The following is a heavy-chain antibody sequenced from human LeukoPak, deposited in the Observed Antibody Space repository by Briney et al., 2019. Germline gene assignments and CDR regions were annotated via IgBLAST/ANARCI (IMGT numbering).Heavy chain of an antibody. CDR1: GRSLRIYY. J-gene: IGHJ4*02. CDR2: IYYSGST. D-gene: IGHD6-19*01. Sequence: SEPLSLTCTVSGRSLRIYYGSWIPQPPGKGLEGIGYIYYSGSTNYNPSLKSRVTISVDTSKNQFSLKLSSVTAADTAVYYCARDRSYSSGWHLFDYWGQGTLVTVSS. CDR3: ARDRSYSSGWHLFDY. V-gene: IGHV4-59*01.